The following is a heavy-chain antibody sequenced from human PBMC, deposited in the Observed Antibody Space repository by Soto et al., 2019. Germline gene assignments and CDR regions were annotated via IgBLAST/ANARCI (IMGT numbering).Heavy chain of an antibody. CDR1: GYTFTGYY. V-gene: IGHV1-69*06. CDR2: IIPIFGTA. J-gene: IGHJ4*02. Sequence: ASVKVSCKASGYTFTGYYMHWVRQAPGQGLEWMGGIIPIFGTANYAQKFQGRVTITADKSTSTAYMELSSLRSEDTAVYYCARDGGYCSSTSCPGDYWGQGTLVTVSS. CDR3: ARDGGYCSSTSCPGDY. D-gene: IGHD2-2*01.